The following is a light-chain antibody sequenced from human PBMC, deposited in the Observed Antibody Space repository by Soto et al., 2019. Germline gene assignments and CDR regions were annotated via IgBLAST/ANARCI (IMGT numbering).Light chain of an antibody. CDR3: QSYDRSLSGWV. CDR1: SSNIGAGYD. CDR2: GNS. V-gene: IGLV1-40*01. Sequence: QPVLTQPPSVSGAPGQRVTISCTGSSSNIGAGYDVHWYQQHPGTAPKLLIYGNSNRPSGVPDRFSGSKSGTSASLAITGLRAEDEADYYCQSYDRSLSGWVFGGGTKVTVL. J-gene: IGLJ3*02.